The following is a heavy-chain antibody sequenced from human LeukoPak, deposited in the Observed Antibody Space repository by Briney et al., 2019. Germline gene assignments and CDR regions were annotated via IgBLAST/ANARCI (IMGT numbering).Heavy chain of an antibody. CDR3: ARDRVATIYHYYYYMDV. J-gene: IGHJ6*03. CDR2: IYTSGST. Sequence: SETLSVTCIVSGVSISSYYWSWIRQPAGKGLEWIGRIYTSGSTNYNPSLKSRVTMSVDTSENQFSLNLSSVTAADTAVYYCARDRVATIYHYYYYMDVWGKGTTVTVSS. V-gene: IGHV4-4*07. D-gene: IGHD5-12*01. CDR1: GVSISSYY.